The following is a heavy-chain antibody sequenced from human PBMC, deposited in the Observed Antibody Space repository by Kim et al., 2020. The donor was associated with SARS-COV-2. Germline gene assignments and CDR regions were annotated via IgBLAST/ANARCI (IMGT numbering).Heavy chain of an antibody. V-gene: IGHV3-21*01. D-gene: IGHD2-2*02. J-gene: IGHJ6*02. CDR2: ISSSSSYI. Sequence: GGSLRLSCAASGFTFSSYSMNWVRQAPGKGLEWVSSISSSSSYIYYADSVKGRFTISRDNAKNSLYLQMNSLRAEDTAVYYCARDEGESYCSSTSCYTTGYYYGMDVWGQGTTVTVSS. CDR3: ARDEGESYCSSTSCYTTGYYYGMDV. CDR1: GFTFSSYS.